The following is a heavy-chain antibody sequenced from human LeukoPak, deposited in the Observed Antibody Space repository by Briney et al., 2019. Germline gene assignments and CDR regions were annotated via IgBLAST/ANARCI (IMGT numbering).Heavy chain of an antibody. CDR3: ARALQQLVSNAFDI. D-gene: IGHD6-13*01. J-gene: IGHJ3*02. V-gene: IGHV1-69*13. CDR1: GGTFSSYA. CDR2: IIPIFGTA. Sequence: ASVKVSCKASGGTFSSYAISWVRQAPGQGLEWMGGIIPIFGTANYAQKFQGRVTITADESTSTAYMELSSLRSEDTAVYYCARALQQLVSNAFDIWGHGTMVTVSS.